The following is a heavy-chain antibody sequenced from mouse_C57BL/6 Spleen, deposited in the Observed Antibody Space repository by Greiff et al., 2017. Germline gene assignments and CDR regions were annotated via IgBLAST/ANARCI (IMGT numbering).Heavy chain of an antibody. Sequence: QVQLKQSGAELVRPGASVTLSCKASGYTFTDYEMHWVKQTPVHGLEWIGAIDPETGGTAYNQKFKGKAILTADKSSSTAYMELRSLTSEDSAVYYCTRGDYYGSSYGYAMDYWGQGTSVTVSS. D-gene: IGHD1-1*01. CDR2: IDPETGGT. J-gene: IGHJ4*01. CDR1: GYTFTDYE. V-gene: IGHV1-15*01. CDR3: TRGDYYGSSYGYAMDY.